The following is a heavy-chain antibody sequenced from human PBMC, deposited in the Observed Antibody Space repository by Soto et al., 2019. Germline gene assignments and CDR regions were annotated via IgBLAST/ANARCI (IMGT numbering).Heavy chain of an antibody. V-gene: IGHV3-23*01. J-gene: IGHJ6*02. Sequence: GGSLRLSCASSGFTFSSYAMIWVRQAPGKGLEWVSAISGSGGSTYYADSVKGRFTISRDNSKNTLYLQMNSLRAEDTAGYCCAKGVQLWGYYYYGMDVWGQGTTVTVSS. CDR2: ISGSGGST. D-gene: IGHD5-18*01. CDR3: AKGVQLWGYYYYGMDV. CDR1: GFTFSSYA.